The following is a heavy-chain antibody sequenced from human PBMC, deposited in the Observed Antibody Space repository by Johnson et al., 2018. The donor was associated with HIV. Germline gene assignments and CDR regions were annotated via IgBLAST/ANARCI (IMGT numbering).Heavy chain of an antibody. V-gene: IGHV3-30*02. CDR2: IRYDGST. CDR1: GFTFSSYG. Sequence: QVQLVESGGGVVQPGGSLRLSCAASGFTFSSYGMHWVRQAPGKGLAWVAFIRYDGSTYYADYVKGRFSNSRDNAKNTLYLQRNSRRAEDTAIYYCAKVMPYSSDCSDAFDIWGQGTMVTVSS. D-gene: IGHD6-19*01. J-gene: IGHJ3*02. CDR3: AKVMPYSSDCSDAFDI.